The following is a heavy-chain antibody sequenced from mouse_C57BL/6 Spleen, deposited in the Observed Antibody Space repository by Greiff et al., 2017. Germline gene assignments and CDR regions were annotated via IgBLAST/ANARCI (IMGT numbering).Heavy chain of an antibody. CDR1: GYTFTSYW. V-gene: IGHV1-61*01. D-gene: IGHD3-3*01. CDR3: ARGGGTSYAMDY. Sequence: QVQLQQPGAELVRPGSSVKLSCKASGYTFTSYWMDWVKQRPGQGLEWIGNIYPSDSETHYNQKFKDKATLTVDKSSSTAYMQLSSLTSEDSAVYYCARGGGTSYAMDYWGQGTSVTVSS. CDR2: IYPSDSET. J-gene: IGHJ4*01.